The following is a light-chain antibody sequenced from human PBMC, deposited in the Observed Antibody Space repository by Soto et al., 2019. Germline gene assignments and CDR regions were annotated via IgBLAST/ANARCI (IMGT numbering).Light chain of an antibody. Sequence: LTQPASVSGSPGQSITISCTGTSSDVGGYNYVSWYQQHPGKAPKLMIYDVSNRPSGVSNRFSGSKSGNTASLTISGLQAEDEADYYCSSYTSSIFYVFGNGTKVTVL. V-gene: IGLV2-14*01. CDR2: DVS. CDR3: SSYTSSIFYV. J-gene: IGLJ1*01. CDR1: SSDVGGYNY.